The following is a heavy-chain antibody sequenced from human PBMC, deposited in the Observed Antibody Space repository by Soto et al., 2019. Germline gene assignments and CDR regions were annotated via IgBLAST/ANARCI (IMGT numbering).Heavy chain of an antibody. CDR2: ISGSGGST. CDR3: AKEVDYGDQHDWFDP. V-gene: IGHV3-23*01. D-gene: IGHD4-17*01. CDR1: GFTFNSHA. Sequence: EVQLLESGGGLVQPGGSLRLSCAASGFTFNSHAMSWVRQAPGKGLEWVSAISGSGGSTYYADSVKGRFTISRDNSKNTLYLQMNSLRAEDTAVDYCAKEVDYGDQHDWFDPWGQGTLVTVSS. J-gene: IGHJ5*02.